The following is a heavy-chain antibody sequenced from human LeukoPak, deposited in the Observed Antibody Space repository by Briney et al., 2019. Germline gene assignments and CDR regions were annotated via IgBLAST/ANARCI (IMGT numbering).Heavy chain of an antibody. CDR2: VYYSGST. V-gene: IGHV4-59*12. J-gene: IGHJ4*02. CDR1: SGFITAYY. D-gene: IGHD3-22*01. Sequence: PSETLSLTCSVSSGFITAYYWSWIRQPPGKGLEWIGYVYYSGSTYYNPSLKSRVTISVDTSKNQFSLKLSSVTAADTAVYYCARLPMIVVVITTWGQGTLVTVSS. CDR3: ARLPMIVVVITT.